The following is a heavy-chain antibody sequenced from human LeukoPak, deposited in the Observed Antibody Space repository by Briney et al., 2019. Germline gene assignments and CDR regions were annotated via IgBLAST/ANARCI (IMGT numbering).Heavy chain of an antibody. D-gene: IGHD6-19*01. V-gene: IGHV4-59*12. Sequence: SETLSLTCTVSGGSISSSYWSWIRQPPGKGLEWIGYIYYSGSTNYNPSLKSRVTISVDTSKNQFSLKLSSVTAADTAVYYCASPDGAYSSGPFDYWGQGTLVTVSS. CDR3: ASPDGAYSSGPFDY. CDR2: IYYSGST. CDR1: GGSISSSY. J-gene: IGHJ4*02.